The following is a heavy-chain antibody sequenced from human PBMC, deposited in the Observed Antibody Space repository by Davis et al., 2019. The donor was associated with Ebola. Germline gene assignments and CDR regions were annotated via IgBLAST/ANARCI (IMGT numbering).Heavy chain of an antibody. CDR1: GYTFTSYD. V-gene: IGHV1-8*01. Sequence: AASVKVSCKASGYTFTSYDINWVRQATGKGLEWMGWMNPNSGNTGYAQKFQGRVTMTRNTSTSTAYMELSSLRSEDTAVYYCAAGGRPYYDSSGYYWGPNWFDPWGQGTLVTVSS. CDR3: AAGGRPYYDSSGYYWGPNWFDP. CDR2: MNPNSGNT. J-gene: IGHJ5*02. D-gene: IGHD3-22*01.